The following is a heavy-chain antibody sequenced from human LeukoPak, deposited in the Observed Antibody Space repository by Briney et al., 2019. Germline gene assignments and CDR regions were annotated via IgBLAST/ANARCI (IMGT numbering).Heavy chain of an antibody. V-gene: IGHV3-13*01. CDR3: ARAKRSPPTIFGVGLYGMDV. CDR2: IGTTGDT. Sequence: GGSLRLSCAASGFSFSTYDMHWVRQVTGKGLEWVSTIGTTGDTYYPGSVKGRFTISRENAKNSLYLQMNSLRAGDTAVYYCARAKRSPPTIFGVGLYGMDVWGQGTTVTVSS. D-gene: IGHD3-3*01. CDR1: GFSFSTYD. J-gene: IGHJ6*02.